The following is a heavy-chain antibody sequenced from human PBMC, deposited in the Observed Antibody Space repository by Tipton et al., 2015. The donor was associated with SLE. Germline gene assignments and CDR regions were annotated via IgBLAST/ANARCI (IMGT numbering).Heavy chain of an antibody. D-gene: IGHD5-12*01. CDR3: ARDSGYSGSDY. J-gene: IGHJ4*02. CDR2: ISAYNGNT. CDR1: GYTFTSYG. V-gene: IGHV1-18*01. Sequence: QLVQSGAEVKKPGASVKVSCKASGYTFTSYGISWVRQAPGQGLEWMGWISAYNGNTNYAQKLQGRVTMTTETSTRTAYMNLRNLRSDDTALYYCARDSGYSGSDYWGQGTLVTVSS.